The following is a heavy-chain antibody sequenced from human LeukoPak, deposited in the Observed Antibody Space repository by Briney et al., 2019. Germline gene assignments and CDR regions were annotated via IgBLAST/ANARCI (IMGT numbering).Heavy chain of an antibody. J-gene: IGHJ6*03. CDR1: GFTFSSYA. V-gene: IGHV3-30-3*01. CDR2: ISYDGSNK. Sequence: GGSLRLSCAASGFTFSSYAMHWVRQAPGKGLEWVAVISYDGSNKYYADSVKGRFTISRDNSKNTLSLQVSSLRAEDTAIYYCAKGLKTAVGPYKGYHYYMDVWGKGTTVTVSS. D-gene: IGHD5-18*01. CDR3: AKGLKTAVGPYKGYHYYMDV.